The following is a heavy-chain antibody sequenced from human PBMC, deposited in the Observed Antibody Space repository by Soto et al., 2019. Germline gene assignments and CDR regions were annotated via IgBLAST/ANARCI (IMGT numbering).Heavy chain of an antibody. CDR2: ISAYNGNT. D-gene: IGHD3-10*01. J-gene: IGHJ4*02. CDR1: GYTFTSYG. V-gene: IGHV1-18*01. Sequence: ASVKVSCKASGYTFTSYGISWVRQAPGQGLEWKGWISAYNGNTNYAQKLQGRVTMTTDTSTSTAYMELRSLRSDDTAVYYCARDLKRDYYGSGSPRAYFDYWGQGTLVTVSS. CDR3: ARDLKRDYYGSGSPRAYFDY.